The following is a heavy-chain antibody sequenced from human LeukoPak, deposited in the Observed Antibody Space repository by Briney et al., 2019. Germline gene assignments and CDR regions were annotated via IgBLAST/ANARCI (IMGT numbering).Heavy chain of an antibody. Sequence: GGSLRLSCAASGFTFDDYGLSWVRQVPGKGLEWVSGLNWNGASTGYADSVKGRFTISRDNAKNSLYLQMNSLRAEDTAVYYCARSIAVAGTPFDYWGQGTLVTVSS. CDR3: ARSIAVAGTPFDY. D-gene: IGHD6-19*01. CDR2: LNWNGAST. V-gene: IGHV3-20*04. J-gene: IGHJ4*02. CDR1: GFTFDDYG.